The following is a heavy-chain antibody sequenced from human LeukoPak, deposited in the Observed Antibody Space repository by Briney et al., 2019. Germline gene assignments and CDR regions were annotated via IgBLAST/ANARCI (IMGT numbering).Heavy chain of an antibody. CDR3: ARGYSSGWYSVDY. D-gene: IGHD6-19*01. J-gene: IGHJ4*02. CDR1: GFTFSSYS. Sequence: GGSLRLSCAASGFTFSSYSMNWVRQAPGKGLEWVAFIRYDGSNKYYADSVKGRFTVSRDNSKNTLYLQMNSLRAEDTAVYYCARGYSSGWYSVDYWGQGTLVTVSS. V-gene: IGHV3-30*02. CDR2: IRYDGSNK.